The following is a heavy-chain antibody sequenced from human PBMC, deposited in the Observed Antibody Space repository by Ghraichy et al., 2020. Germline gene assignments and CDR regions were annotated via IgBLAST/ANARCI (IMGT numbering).Heavy chain of an antibody. V-gene: IGHV3-23*01. CDR2: IGGSGGST. CDR3: AKDEYYYGSGTSGY. J-gene: IGHJ4*02. CDR1: GFTFSSYA. D-gene: IGHD3-10*01. Sequence: GGSLRLSCAASGFTFSSYAMSWVRQAPGKGLEWVSGIGGSGGSTYYADSVKGRFTISRDNSKNTLCLQMNSLRAEDTAVYYCAKDEYYYGSGTSGYWGQGTLVTVSS.